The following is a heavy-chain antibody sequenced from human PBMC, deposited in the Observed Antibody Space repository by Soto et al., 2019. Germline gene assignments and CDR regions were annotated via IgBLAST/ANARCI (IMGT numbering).Heavy chain of an antibody. D-gene: IGHD5-18*01. CDR1: WFTVSSNY. CDR2: IYSGGST. V-gene: IGHV3-53*01. Sequence: HPGGSLRLSCAASWFTVSSNYMSWVRQAPGKGLEWVSVIYSGGSTYYADSVKGRFTISRDNSKNTLYLQMNSLRAEDTAVYYCARVRYRAWFDPWGQGTLVTVSS. J-gene: IGHJ5*02. CDR3: ARVRYRAWFDP.